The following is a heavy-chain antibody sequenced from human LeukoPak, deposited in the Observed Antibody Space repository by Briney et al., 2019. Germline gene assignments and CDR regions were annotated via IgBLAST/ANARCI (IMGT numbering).Heavy chain of an antibody. D-gene: IGHD3-10*01. CDR1: GFTFSNAW. CDR2: IKSKTDGGTT. V-gene: IGHV3-15*01. J-gene: IGHJ4*02. Sequence: GGSLRLSCAASGFTFSNAWMSWVRQAPGKGLEWVGRIKSKTDGGTTDYAAPVKGRFTISRDDSKNTLYLQMNSLKTEDTAVYYCTTDLWVYGSGSYHDYWGQGTLVTVSS. CDR3: TTDLWVYGSGSYHDY.